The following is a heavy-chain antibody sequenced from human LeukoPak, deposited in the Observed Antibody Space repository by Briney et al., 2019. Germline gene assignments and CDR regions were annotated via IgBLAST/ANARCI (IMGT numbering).Heavy chain of an antibody. V-gene: IGHV1-69*04. CDR3: ARGKSRDYYDSSGYSDDAFDI. CDR1: GYTFTSYA. CDR2: IIPILGIA. D-gene: IGHD3-22*01. Sequence: GASVKVSCKASGYTFTSYAISWVRQAPGQGLEWMGRIIPILGIANYAQKFQGRVTITADKSTSTAYMELSSLRSEDTAVYYCARGKSRDYYDSSGYSDDAFDIWGQGTMVTVSS. J-gene: IGHJ3*02.